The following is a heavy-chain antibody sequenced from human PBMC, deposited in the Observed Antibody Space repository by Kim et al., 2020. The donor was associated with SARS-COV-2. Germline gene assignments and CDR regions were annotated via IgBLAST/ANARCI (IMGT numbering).Heavy chain of an antibody. V-gene: IGHV3-23*01. Sequence: YADSVKGRFTISRDNYKNTLYLQMNSLRAEDTAVYYCAKDKAVAGAFDYWGQGTLVTVSS. J-gene: IGHJ4*02. D-gene: IGHD6-19*01. CDR3: AKDKAVAGAFDY.